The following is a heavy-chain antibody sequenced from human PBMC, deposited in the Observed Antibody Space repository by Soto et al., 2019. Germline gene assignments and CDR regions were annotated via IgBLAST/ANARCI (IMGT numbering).Heavy chain of an antibody. J-gene: IGHJ4*02. V-gene: IGHV1-8*01. CDR2: MNPNSGNT. D-gene: IGHD1-7*01. Sequence: ASVKVSCKASGYTFTSYDINWVRQATGQGLEWMGWMNPNSGNTGYAQKFQGRVTMTRNTSISTAYMELSSLRSEDTAVYYCARGLGTTPKADYWGQGTLVTVSS. CDR3: ARGLGTTPKADY. CDR1: GYTFTSYD.